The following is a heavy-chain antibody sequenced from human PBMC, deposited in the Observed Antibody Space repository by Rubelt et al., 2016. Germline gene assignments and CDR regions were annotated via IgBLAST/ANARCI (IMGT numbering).Heavy chain of an antibody. CDR2: INHSGST. J-gene: IGHJ6*02. CDR1: GGSFSGYY. V-gene: IGHV4-34*01. CDR3: ARVGSSSTLYYYYAMDV. Sequence: QVQLQQWGAGLLKPSETLSLTCAVYGGSFSGYYWSWIRQPPGKGLEWIGEINHSGSTNYNPSLKSRVTISVDTSKNQFSLKLCSVTAADTAVYYCARVGSSSTLYYYYAMDVWGQGTTVTVSS. D-gene: IGHD6-13*01.